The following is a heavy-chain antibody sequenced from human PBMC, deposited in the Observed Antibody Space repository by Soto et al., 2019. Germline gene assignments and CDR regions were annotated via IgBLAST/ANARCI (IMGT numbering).Heavy chain of an antibody. J-gene: IGHJ6*02. D-gene: IGHD3-3*01. CDR1: GGTFSSYA. CDR2: IIPIFGTA. V-gene: IGHV1-69*06. Sequence: ASVKVSCKASGGTFSSYAISWVRQAPGQGPEWMGGIIPIFGTANYAQKFQGRVTITADKSTSTAYMELSSLRSEDTAVYYCARGRITIFGVSTGYYYYGMDVWGQGTTVTVSS. CDR3: ARGRITIFGVSTGYYYYGMDV.